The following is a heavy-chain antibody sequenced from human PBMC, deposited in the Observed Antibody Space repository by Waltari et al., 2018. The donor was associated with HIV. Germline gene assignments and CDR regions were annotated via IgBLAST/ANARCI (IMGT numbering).Heavy chain of an antibody. CDR2: IWYDGENK. J-gene: IGHJ4*02. Sequence: QVQLVESGGGVVQPGRSLRLSCAESGFTFSNFAMHWVRQAPGKGLEWVAVIWYDGENKYYADSVKGRFTISRDNSKNTLYLQMNSLRVEDTAVYYCARGGYYYDISGYYHYWGQGTLVTVSS. CDR1: GFTFSNFA. D-gene: IGHD3-22*01. V-gene: IGHV3-33*01. CDR3: ARGGYYYDISGYYHY.